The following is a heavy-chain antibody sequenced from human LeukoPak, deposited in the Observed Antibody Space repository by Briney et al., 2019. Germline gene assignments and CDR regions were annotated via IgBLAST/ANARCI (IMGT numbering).Heavy chain of an antibody. V-gene: IGHV4-30-4*01. CDR2: IYYSGST. Sequence: SETLSLTCTVSGGSISSGDYYWSWIRQPPGKGLEWIGYIYYSGSTYYNPSLKSRVTISVDTSKNQFSLKLSSVTAADTAVYYCATSIRVGWFDPWGQGTLVTVSS. D-gene: IGHD3-22*01. CDR3: ATSIRVGWFDP. CDR1: GGSISSGDYY. J-gene: IGHJ5*02.